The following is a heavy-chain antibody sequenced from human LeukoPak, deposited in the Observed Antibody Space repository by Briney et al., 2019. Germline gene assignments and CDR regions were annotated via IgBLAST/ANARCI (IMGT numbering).Heavy chain of an antibody. V-gene: IGHV3-64*01. CDR2: ISSNGGNI. CDR1: GFTFSSYA. CDR3: ARLPARFSSGKDYYYYYMDV. Sequence: PGGSLRLSCAASGFTFSSYAMHWVRQAPGKGLEYVSVISSNGGNIYYANSVKGRFTISRDNSKNAVYLQMGSLRPEDMAVYYCARLPARFSSGKDYYYYYMDVWGKGTTVTVSS. D-gene: IGHD3-10*01. J-gene: IGHJ6*03.